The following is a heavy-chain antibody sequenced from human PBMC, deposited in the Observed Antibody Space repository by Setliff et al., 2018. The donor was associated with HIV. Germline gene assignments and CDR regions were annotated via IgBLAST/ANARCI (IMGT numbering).Heavy chain of an antibody. J-gene: IGHJ3*02. Sequence: ASVKVSCKASGYTFTTFRINWVRQAPGQGLEWMGWITPFNGRTNYAQRFQGRVTMTTDTSTNTAYMELRSLRSDDTAVYYCARGLGALEWEKRDGDAFDIWGQGTTVTVS. CDR3: ARGLGALEWEKRDGDAFDI. D-gene: IGHD3-3*01. CDR2: ITPFNGRT. CDR1: GYTFTTFR. V-gene: IGHV1-18*01.